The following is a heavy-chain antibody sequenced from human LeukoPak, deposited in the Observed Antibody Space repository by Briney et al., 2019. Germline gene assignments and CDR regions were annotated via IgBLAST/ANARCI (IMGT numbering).Heavy chain of an antibody. CDR2: IYYSGST. V-gene: IGHV4-39*01. J-gene: IGHJ4*02. CDR1: GGSISSSSYY. Sequence: KPSETLSLTCTVSGGSISSSSYYWGWIRQPPGKGLEWIGSIYYSGSTYYNPSLKSRVTISVDTSKNQFSLKLSSVTAADTAVYYCARSIVATTFDYWGQGTLVTVSS. CDR3: ARSIVATTFDY. D-gene: IGHD5-12*01.